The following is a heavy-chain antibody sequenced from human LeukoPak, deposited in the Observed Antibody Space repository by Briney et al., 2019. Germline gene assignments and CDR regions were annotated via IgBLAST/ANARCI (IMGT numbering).Heavy chain of an antibody. D-gene: IGHD3-10*01. CDR2: IYYSGST. V-gene: IGHV4-59*12. J-gene: IGHJ5*02. Sequence: SETLSLTCTVSGGSISSYYWSWIRQPPGKGLEWIGYIYYSGSTNYNPSLKSRVTISVDRSKNQFSLKLSSVTAADTAVYYCARDYYGSGSYQNWFDPWGQGTLVTVSS. CDR1: GGSISSYY. CDR3: ARDYYGSGSYQNWFDP.